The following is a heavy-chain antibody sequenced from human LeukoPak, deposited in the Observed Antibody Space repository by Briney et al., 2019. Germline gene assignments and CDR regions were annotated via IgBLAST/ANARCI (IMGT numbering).Heavy chain of an antibody. D-gene: IGHD2-21*02. V-gene: IGHV4-4*07. CDR1: GGSISNYY. Sequence: PSETLSLTCTVSGGSISNYYWRCIRHPPAKGRQWIGRISASGNTNYTPSLTSRVTMSVDTSMNLFALKLSSVTAADTAVYYCARQGVATAIDYWGQGTLVTVSS. CDR3: ARQGVATAIDY. CDR2: ISASGNT. J-gene: IGHJ4*02.